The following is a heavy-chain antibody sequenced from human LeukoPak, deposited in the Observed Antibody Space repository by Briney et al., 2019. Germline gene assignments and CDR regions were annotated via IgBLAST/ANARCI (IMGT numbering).Heavy chain of an antibody. Sequence: GGSLRLSCAASGFTFSSYAMNWVRQAPGKGLEWVSAIGGSGGSTYYADSVKGRFTISRDNSKNTLYLQMNSLRADDAAVYYCAKDGYSSTRDFDYWGQGTLVTVSS. V-gene: IGHV3-23*01. J-gene: IGHJ4*02. D-gene: IGHD6-13*01. CDR2: IGGSGGST. CDR1: GFTFSSYA. CDR3: AKDGYSSTRDFDY.